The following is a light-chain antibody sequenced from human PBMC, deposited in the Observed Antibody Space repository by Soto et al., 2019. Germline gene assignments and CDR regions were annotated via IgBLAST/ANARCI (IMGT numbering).Light chain of an antibody. V-gene: IGKV1-5*03. CDR1: QSISSY. J-gene: IGKJ1*01. CDR3: QQHNSYSEA. CDR2: KAS. Sequence: DIQMTQSPATLSGSVPDRVTITCQASQSISSYLNWYQQKPGKAPKLLIYKASTLKSGVPARFSGSGSGTEFTLTISSLQPDDFATYYCQQHNSYSEAFRQGTKVDIK.